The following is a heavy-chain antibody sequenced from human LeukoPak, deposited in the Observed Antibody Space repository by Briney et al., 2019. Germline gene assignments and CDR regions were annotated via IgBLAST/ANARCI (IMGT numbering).Heavy chain of an antibody. CDR2: INHSGST. V-gene: IGHV4-34*01. D-gene: IGHD5-24*01. CDR3: ARVEMATINP. CDR1: GGSFSGYY. Sequence: SETLSLTCAVYGGSFSGYYRSWIRQPPGKGLEWIGEINHSGSTNYNPSLKSRVTISVDTSKNQFSLKLSSVTAADTAVYYCARVEMATINPWGQGTLVTVSS. J-gene: IGHJ4*02.